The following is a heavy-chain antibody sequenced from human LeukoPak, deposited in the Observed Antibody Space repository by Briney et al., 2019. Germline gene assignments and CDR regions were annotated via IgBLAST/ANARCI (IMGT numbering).Heavy chain of an antibody. CDR1: GGTCSSYT. CDR3: ARSTGSGSREQLDY. D-gene: IGHD1-26*01. Sequence: SVKVSCKASGGTCSSYTISWVRQAPGQGLEWMGRIIPILGIANYAQKFQGRVTITADKSTSTAYMELSSLRSEDTTVYYCARSTGSGSREQLDYWGQGTLVTVSS. V-gene: IGHV1-69*02. CDR2: IIPILGIA. J-gene: IGHJ4*02.